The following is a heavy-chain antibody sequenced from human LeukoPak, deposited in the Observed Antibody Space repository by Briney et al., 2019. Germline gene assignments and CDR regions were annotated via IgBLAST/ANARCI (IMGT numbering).Heavy chain of an antibody. D-gene: IGHD6-13*01. V-gene: IGHV4-31*03. Sequence: SQTLSLTCTVSGGSISSGGHYGSWIRQHPGKGLEWIGYIYYSGTTYYNPSLESRITISRDTSLNQFSLRLRSVTAADTAVYYCARRFPVAGYFDFWGQGTLVTVSS. J-gene: IGHJ4*02. CDR3: ARRFPVAGYFDF. CDR1: GGSISSGGHY. CDR2: IYYSGTT.